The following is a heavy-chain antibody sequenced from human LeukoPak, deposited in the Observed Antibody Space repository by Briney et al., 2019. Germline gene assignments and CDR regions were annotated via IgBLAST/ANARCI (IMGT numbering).Heavy chain of an antibody. CDR2: MNPNSGNT. D-gene: IGHD1-26*01. J-gene: IGHJ5*02. Sequence: ASVKVSCKASGYTFTSYDINWVRQATGQGLEWMGWMNPNSGNTGYAQKFQGRVTMTRNTSISTAYMELGSLRSEDTAVYYCARGYYTGNWFDPWGQGTLVTVSS. V-gene: IGHV1-8*01. CDR1: GYTFTSYD. CDR3: ARGYYTGNWFDP.